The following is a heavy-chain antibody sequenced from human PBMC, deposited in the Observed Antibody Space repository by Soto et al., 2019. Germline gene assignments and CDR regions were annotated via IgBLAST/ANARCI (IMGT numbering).Heavy chain of an antibody. Sequence: SETLSLTCTVSGGSISSSSYYWGWIRQPPGKGLEWIGSIYYSGSTYYNPSLKSRVTISVDTSKNQFSLKLSSVTAADTAVYYCASVSSGWYWGQGTLVTVSS. CDR1: GGSISSSSYY. V-gene: IGHV4-39*01. D-gene: IGHD6-19*01. CDR2: IYYSGST. J-gene: IGHJ4*02. CDR3: ASVSSGWY.